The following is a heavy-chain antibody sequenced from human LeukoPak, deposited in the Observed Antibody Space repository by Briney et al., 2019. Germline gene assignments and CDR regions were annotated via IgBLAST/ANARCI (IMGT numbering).Heavy chain of an antibody. Sequence: PSETLSLTCAVYGGSFSGYYWSWIRQPPGKGLEWIGEINHSGSTDYNPSLKSRVTISVDTSKNQFSLKMSSVTAADTAVYYCARRSYTSLGIHYYYYMDVWGKGTTVTVSS. V-gene: IGHV4-34*01. CDR1: GGSFSGYY. CDR2: INHSGST. J-gene: IGHJ6*03. D-gene: IGHD3-16*02. CDR3: ARRSYTSLGIHYYYYMDV.